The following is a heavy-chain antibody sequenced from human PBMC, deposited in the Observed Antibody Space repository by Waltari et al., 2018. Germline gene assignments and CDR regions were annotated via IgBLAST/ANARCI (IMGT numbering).Heavy chain of an antibody. D-gene: IGHD1-1*01. Sequence: QVQLVQSGAEVKKPGASVKVSCKASGYTFTSYYMHWVRQAPGQGLERMGIINPSGGSTSYAQKFQGRVTMTRDTSTSTVYMELSSLRSEDTAVYYCAWEPESGAFDIWGQGTMVTVSS. V-gene: IGHV1-46*01. CDR2: INPSGGST. J-gene: IGHJ3*02. CDR1: GYTFTSYY. CDR3: AWEPESGAFDI.